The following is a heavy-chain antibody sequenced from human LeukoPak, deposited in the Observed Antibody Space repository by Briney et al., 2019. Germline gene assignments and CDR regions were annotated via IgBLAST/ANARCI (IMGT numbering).Heavy chain of an antibody. CDR3: ARQYYYDSSGYYSKDAFDI. Sequence: GGSLRLSCAASGFTFSSYAMSWVRQAPGKGLEWVSAISGSGGSTYYADSVKGRFTISRDNSKNALYLQMNSLRAEDTAVYYCARQYYYDSSGYYSKDAFDIWGQGTMVTVSS. D-gene: IGHD3-22*01. CDR2: ISGSGGST. V-gene: IGHV3-23*01. J-gene: IGHJ3*02. CDR1: GFTFSSYA.